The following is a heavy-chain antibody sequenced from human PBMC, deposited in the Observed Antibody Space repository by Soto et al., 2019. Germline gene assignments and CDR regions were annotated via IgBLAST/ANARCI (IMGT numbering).Heavy chain of an antibody. V-gene: IGHV3-30*03. CDR1: GFTFSSYG. Sequence: QVQLVESGGGVVQPGGSLRLSCAASGFTFSSYGMHWVRQAPGKGLEWVAVISYDGDNKYYTDSVKGRFTISRDNAKNTLDLQMNSLRGDDTAVYHCARDRLGYDMLTGPNLGMDVWGQGTTVTVPS. J-gene: IGHJ6*02. CDR3: ARDRLGYDMLTGPNLGMDV. CDR2: ISYDGDNK. D-gene: IGHD3-9*01.